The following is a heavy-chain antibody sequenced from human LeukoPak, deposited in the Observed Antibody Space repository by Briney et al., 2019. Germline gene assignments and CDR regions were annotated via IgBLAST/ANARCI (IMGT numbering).Heavy chain of an antibody. V-gene: IGHV4-39*07. J-gene: IGHJ4*02. CDR3: ARASGSYYNFFDY. CDR1: GGSISSSSYY. CDR2: IYYSGST. D-gene: IGHD3-10*01. Sequence: SETLSLTCTVSGGSISSSSYYWGWIRQPPGKGLEWTGSIYYSGSTYYNPSLKSRVTISVDTSKNQFSLKLSSVTAADTGVYYCARASGSYYNFFDYWGQGTLVTVSS.